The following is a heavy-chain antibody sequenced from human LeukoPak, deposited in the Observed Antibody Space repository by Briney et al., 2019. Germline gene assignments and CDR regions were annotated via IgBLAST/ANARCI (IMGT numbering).Heavy chain of an antibody. CDR3: ASLTFPGLRYDDRRIFDI. Sequence: AETLSLTCALSGDSIYSVDWSCIPRPPGRGREWIGHIHQSGRSKYNPSLVSRVTLSVEMSRKQLSLKLSSVTRAHTAVFYFASLTFPGLRYDDRRIFDIWGQGSVVTVSS. D-gene: IGHD3-3*01. J-gene: IGHJ3*02. CDR1: GDSIYSVD. CDR2: IHQSGRS. V-gene: IGHV4-59*08.